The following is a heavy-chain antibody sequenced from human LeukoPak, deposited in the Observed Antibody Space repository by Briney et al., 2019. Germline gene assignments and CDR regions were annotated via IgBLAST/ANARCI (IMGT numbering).Heavy chain of an antibody. V-gene: IGHV3-30-3*01. D-gene: IGHD3-3*01. CDR2: ISYDGSNK. CDR1: GFTFSSYA. CDR3: AKDLAICPDY. J-gene: IGHJ4*02. Sequence: PGGSLRLSCAASGFTFSSYAMHWVRQAPGKGLEWVAVISYDGSNKYYADSVKGRFTISRDNSKNTLYLQMNSLRAEDTAVYYCAKDLAICPDYWGQGTLVTVSS.